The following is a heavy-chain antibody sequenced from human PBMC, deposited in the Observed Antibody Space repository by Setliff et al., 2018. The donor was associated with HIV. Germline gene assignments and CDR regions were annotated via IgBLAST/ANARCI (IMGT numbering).Heavy chain of an antibody. D-gene: IGHD3-22*01. Sequence: ASVKVSCKASGYIFTSYYMHWLRQVPGQGLEWMGIVNPSGGSTSYAQKFQGRVTMTRDTSTSTVYMELSSLRSEDTVVHYCARVEYYYDSSGYYYDYWGQGTLVTV. CDR1: GYIFTSYY. CDR3: ARVEYYYDSSGYYYDY. V-gene: IGHV1-46*01. CDR2: VNPSGGST. J-gene: IGHJ4*02.